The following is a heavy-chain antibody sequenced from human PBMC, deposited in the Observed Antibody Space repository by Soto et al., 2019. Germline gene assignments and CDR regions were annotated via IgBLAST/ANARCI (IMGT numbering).Heavy chain of an antibody. CDR3: ARLGYCTNGVCYPAGP. Sequence: SETLSLTCTVSGGSISSGGYYWSWIRQHPGKGLEWIGYIYYSGSTKYNPSLKSRVTISVDKSKNQFSLKLSSVTAADTAVYYCARLGYCTNGVCYPAGPWGQGTLVTVSS. CDR1: GGSISSGGYY. CDR2: IYYSGST. V-gene: IGHV4-31*03. J-gene: IGHJ5*02. D-gene: IGHD2-8*01.